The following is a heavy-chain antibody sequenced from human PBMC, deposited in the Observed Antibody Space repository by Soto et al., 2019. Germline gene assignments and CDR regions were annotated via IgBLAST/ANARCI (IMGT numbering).Heavy chain of an antibody. V-gene: IGHV1-69*01. CDR3: AREGASGSHIGS. J-gene: IGHJ4*02. D-gene: IGHD3-22*01. CDR2: IIPIFGTA. CDR1: GGTFSSYA. Sequence: QVQLVQSGAEVKKPGASVQVSCKASGGTFSSYAISWVRQAPGQGLEWMGGIIPIFGTANYAQKFQGRVTITADESTSTAYMELSSLRSEDTAVYYCAREGASGSHIGSWGQGTLVTVSS.